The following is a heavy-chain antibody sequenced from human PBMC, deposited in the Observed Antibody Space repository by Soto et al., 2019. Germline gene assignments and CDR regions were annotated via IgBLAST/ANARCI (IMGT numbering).Heavy chain of an antibody. CDR1: GGCFSCYC. Sequence: SETLSLTCAVYGGCFSCYCWTWIRQTPGKGLEWIGEISHSGTTNYQPSLTSRVTILADPSKKQFSLNLTSVTAADSGVYYCARGECSSVYCFTRWALDFWGQGTVATVSS. D-gene: IGHD2-2*01. V-gene: IGHV4-34*01. CDR2: ISHSGTT. CDR3: ARGECSSVYCFTRWALDF. J-gene: IGHJ3*01.